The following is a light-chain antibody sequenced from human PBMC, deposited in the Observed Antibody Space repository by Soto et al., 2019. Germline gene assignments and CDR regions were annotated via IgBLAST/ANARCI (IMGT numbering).Light chain of an antibody. J-gene: IGLJ1*01. CDR1: SSDVGGYNY. Sequence: QSVLTQPASVSGFPGQSITISCTGTSSDVGGYNYVSWYQLHPGKAPKLIIYEVSHRPSGASNHFSGYKSGNTASLTISGLQAEDEADYYCSSYTSTSTPCVFGTGTKVTVL. CDR3: SSYTSTSTPCV. CDR2: EVS. V-gene: IGLV2-14*01.